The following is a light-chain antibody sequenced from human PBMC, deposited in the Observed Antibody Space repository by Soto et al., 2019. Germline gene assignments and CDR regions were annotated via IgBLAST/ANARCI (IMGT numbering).Light chain of an antibody. CDR3: QQRSNWPPIT. J-gene: IGKJ5*01. CDR2: DAS. V-gene: IGKV3-11*01. CDR1: QSVSRY. Sequence: EIVLAQSPVHPSFSPCETATLSCRASQSVSRYLAWYQQKPGQAPRLLLYDASNRANGIPARFSGGGSGTDLTLTIDNLEPEDFAIYYCQQRSNWPPITFGQGTRLEIK.